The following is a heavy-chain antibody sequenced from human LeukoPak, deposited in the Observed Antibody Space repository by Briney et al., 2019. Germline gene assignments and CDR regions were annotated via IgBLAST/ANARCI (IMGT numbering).Heavy chain of an antibody. CDR2: IYSGGSI. CDR3: ARDLASLSGGDYGGS. J-gene: IGHJ5*02. CDR1: GFSVSDNY. Sequence: GGSLRLSCAAPGFSVSDNYMSWVRQAPGKGLECVSVIYSGGSIYYADSVKGRFTISRDNSKNTLYLQMNSLRVEDSAVYYCARDLASLSGGDYGGSWGQGTLVTVSS. D-gene: IGHD2-21*02. V-gene: IGHV3-53*01.